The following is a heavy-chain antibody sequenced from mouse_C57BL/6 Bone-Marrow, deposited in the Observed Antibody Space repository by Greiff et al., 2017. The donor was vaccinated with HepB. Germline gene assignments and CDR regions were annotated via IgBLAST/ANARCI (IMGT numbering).Heavy chain of an antibody. CDR2: INPSNGGT. D-gene: IGHD1-1*01. J-gene: IGHJ1*03. CDR3: ARWRITTVVARYFDV. Sequence: VQLQQPGTELVKPGASVKLSCKASGYTFTSYWMHWVKQRPGQGLEWIGNINPSNGGTNYNEKFKSKATLTVDKSSSTAYMQLSSLTSEDSAVYFCARWRITTVVARYFDVWGTGTTVTVSS. V-gene: IGHV1-53*01. CDR1: GYTFTSYW.